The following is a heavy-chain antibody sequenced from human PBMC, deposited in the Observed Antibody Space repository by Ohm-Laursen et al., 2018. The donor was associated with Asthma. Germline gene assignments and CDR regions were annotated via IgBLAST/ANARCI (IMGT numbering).Heavy chain of an antibody. CDR3: ARDRPGMTIFDY. V-gene: IGHV4-31*03. Sequence: TLSLTCTVSGGSISSGGYYWSWIRQHPGKGLEWIGYIYYSGSTYYNPSLKSRVTISVDTSKNQFSLKLSSVTAADTAVYYCARDRPGMTIFDYWGQGTLVSVSS. J-gene: IGHJ4*02. CDR1: GGSISSGGYY. D-gene: IGHD3-3*01. CDR2: IYYSGST.